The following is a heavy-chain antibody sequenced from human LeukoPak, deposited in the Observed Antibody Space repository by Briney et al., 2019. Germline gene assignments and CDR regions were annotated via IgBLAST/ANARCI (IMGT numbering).Heavy chain of an antibody. J-gene: IGHJ4*02. CDR2: IFTGGST. CDR3: ARSRTFGRSFDY. Sequence: SETLSLTCTVSGGSISTGSYYWSWIRQPAGKGLEWIGRIFTGGSTNYNPSLKSRVTISVDTSKNQFSLTLPSVTAADTAVYYCARSRTFGRSFDYWGQGTLVTVSS. V-gene: IGHV4-61*02. CDR1: GGSISTGSYY. D-gene: IGHD3-10*01.